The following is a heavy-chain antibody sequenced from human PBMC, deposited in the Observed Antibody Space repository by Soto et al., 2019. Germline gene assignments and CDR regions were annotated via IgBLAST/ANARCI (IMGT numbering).Heavy chain of an antibody. J-gene: IGHJ6*02. CDR3: ARDLFPRYSSGWYKYYYYGMDV. Sequence: QVQLVQSGAEVKKPGSSVKVSCKASGGTFSSYAISWVRQAPGQGLEWMGGSIPIFGTANYAQKFQGRVTITADKSTSTAYMELSSLRSEDTAVYYCARDLFPRYSSGWYKYYYYGMDVWGQGTTVTVSS. V-gene: IGHV1-69*06. CDR2: SIPIFGTA. CDR1: GGTFSSYA. D-gene: IGHD6-19*01.